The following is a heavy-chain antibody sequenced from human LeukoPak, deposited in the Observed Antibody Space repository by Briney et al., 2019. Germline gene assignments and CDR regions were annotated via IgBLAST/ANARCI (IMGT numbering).Heavy chain of an antibody. CDR2: IKQDGSEK. J-gene: IGHJ4*02. D-gene: IGHD3-22*01. Sequence: GGSLRLSCAASGFTFSSYWMSWVRQAPGKGLEWVANIKQDGSEKYYVDSVKGRFTISRDNAKNSLYLQMNSLRAEDTAVYYCATHYDSSGYYQYYFDYWGQGPWSPSPQ. CDR3: ATHYDSSGYYQYYFDY. CDR1: GFTFSSYW. V-gene: IGHV3-7*03.